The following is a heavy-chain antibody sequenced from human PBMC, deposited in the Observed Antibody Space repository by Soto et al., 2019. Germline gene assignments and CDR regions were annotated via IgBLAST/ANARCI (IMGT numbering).Heavy chain of an antibody. CDR3: ATRYEKGYCSGGSCDHAFDI. CDR1: GYTFTSYD. D-gene: IGHD2-15*01. J-gene: IGHJ3*02. CDR2: MNPNSGNT. Sequence: ALVKVSFKASGYTFTSYDCNWVRPATGQGREWMGWMNPNSGNTGYAQKFQGRVTMTRNTSISTAYMELSSLRSEDTAVYYCATRYEKGYCSGGSCDHAFDIWGQGTMVTVSS. V-gene: IGHV1-8*01.